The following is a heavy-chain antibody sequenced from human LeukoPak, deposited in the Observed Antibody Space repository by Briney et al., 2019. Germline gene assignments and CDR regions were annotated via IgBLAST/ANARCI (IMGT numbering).Heavy chain of an antibody. CDR1: GASTSSSY. J-gene: IGHJ3*02. Sequence: PSETLSLTCTVSGASTSSSYWSWIRQSPGKGLEWIGYGYYSGSTYYSPSLRSRVTISVDMSKNQFSLRLNSVTAADTAVYYCARPIYTSSWYAFDIWGQGTTVTVSS. CDR3: ARPIYTSSWYAFDI. D-gene: IGHD6-13*01. V-gene: IGHV4-59*08. CDR2: GYYSGST.